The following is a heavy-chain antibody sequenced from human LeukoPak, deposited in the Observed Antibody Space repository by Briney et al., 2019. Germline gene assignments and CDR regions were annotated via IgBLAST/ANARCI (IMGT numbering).Heavy chain of an antibody. CDR1: GLTLGSNS. J-gene: IGHJ6*02. D-gene: IGHD6-13*01. Sequence: GGSWRLSVAAPGLTLGSNSLNWSGQPPGKGLGGASSIISGRGYIYYADSVKGRFTISRDNAKNSLYLQMNSLRAEDTAVYYCARDSSSWYWTHLSSYYYGMDVWGQGTTVTVSS. CDR3: ARDSSSWYWTHLSSYYYGMDV. V-gene: IGHV3-21*01. CDR2: IISGRGYI.